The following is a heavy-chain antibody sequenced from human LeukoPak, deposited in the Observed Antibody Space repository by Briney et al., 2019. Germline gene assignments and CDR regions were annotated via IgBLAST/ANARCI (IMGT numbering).Heavy chain of an antibody. CDR3: ARRVLRYFDWFVSRAFDI. D-gene: IGHD3-9*01. Sequence: SETLSLTCTVSGGSISSSSYYWGWIRQPPGKGLEWIGSIYYSGSTYYNPSLKSRVTISVDTSKNQFSLKLSSVTAADTAVYYCARRVLRYFDWFVSRAFDIWGQGTMVTVSS. V-gene: IGHV4-39*07. CDR2: IYYSGST. J-gene: IGHJ3*02. CDR1: GGSISSSSYY.